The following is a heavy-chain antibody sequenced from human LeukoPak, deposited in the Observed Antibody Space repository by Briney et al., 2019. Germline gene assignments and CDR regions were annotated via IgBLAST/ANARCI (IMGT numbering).Heavy chain of an antibody. CDR3: ARGGPTGALDY. CDR2: IMEDGSEK. J-gene: IGHJ4*02. V-gene: IGHV3-7*01. CDR1: GFTFSSYW. Sequence: SGGSLRLSCAASGFTFSSYWMTWVRQTPGAGLEWVANIMEDGSEKYYVDSVKGRFTISRDNAKNSLYLQINSLRAEDTAVYYCARGGPTGALDYWGQGTLVTVSS. D-gene: IGHD7-27*01.